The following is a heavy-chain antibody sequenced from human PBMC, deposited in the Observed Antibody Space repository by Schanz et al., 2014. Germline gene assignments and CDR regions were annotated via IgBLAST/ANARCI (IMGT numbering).Heavy chain of an antibody. D-gene: IGHD2-21*02. CDR3: GRGTDCNLHY. Sequence: EVQLVESGGGLVQPGGSLRLSCAASGFTLSNSDMHWVRQGTGKGLEWVSTIGYLGDTYYPDSVKGRFTVSRDSGQNSLYLQMNSVRAGDAAVYACGRGTDCNLHYWGQGALVTVSS. V-gene: IGHV3-13*01. CDR1: GFTLSNSD. J-gene: IGHJ4*02. CDR2: IGYLGDT.